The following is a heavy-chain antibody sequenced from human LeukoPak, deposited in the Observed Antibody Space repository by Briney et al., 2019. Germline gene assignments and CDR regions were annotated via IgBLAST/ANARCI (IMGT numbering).Heavy chain of an antibody. CDR2: MYYSGST. V-gene: IGHV4-39*01. CDR3: ARHYYDRTGYYYFDY. Sequence: PSETLSLTCTVSGGSITGSSYYWGWIRQPPGKGLEWIGSMYYSGSTYYNPSLKSRVTIPVDTSKSQFSLKLSSVTAADTAVYYCARHYYDRTGYYYFDYWGQGTLVTVSS. CDR1: GGSITGSSYY. J-gene: IGHJ4*02. D-gene: IGHD3-22*01.